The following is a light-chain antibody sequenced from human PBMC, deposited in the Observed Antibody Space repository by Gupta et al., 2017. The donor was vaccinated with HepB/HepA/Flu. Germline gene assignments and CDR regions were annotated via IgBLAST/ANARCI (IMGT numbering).Light chain of an antibody. CDR3: QQHNDSLT. V-gene: IGKV3-15*01. Sequence: EILMTQSPATLSVSPGERATLSCRASQSIGSNLDWYQQKPGQVPRLLIRHASTRPSGVPARFSGRGSGTEFTLTISSLQSEDSAVYYLQQHNDSLTFGGGTKVEIK. J-gene: IGKJ4*01. CDR2: HAS. CDR1: QSIGSN.